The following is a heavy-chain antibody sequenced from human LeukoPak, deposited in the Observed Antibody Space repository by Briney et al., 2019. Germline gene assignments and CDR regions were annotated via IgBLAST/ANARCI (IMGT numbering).Heavy chain of an antibody. V-gene: IGHV3-53*01. CDR3: AREGYDTEYFQH. D-gene: IGHD3-9*01. Sequence: GGSLRLSCAASGFTVSSNYMSWVRQAPGKGLEWVSVIYSGGSTYYADSVKGRFTISRDNSKYTLYLQMNSLRAEDTAVYYCAREGYDTEYFQHWGQGTLVTVSS. J-gene: IGHJ1*01. CDR2: IYSGGST. CDR1: GFTVSSNY.